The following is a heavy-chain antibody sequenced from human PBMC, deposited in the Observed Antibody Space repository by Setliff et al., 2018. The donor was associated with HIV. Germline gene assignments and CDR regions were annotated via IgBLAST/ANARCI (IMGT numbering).Heavy chain of an antibody. CDR1: GGSLSGYH. J-gene: IGHJ4*02. CDR3: ARLSGGMVPNY. Sequence: PSETLSLTCAVYGGSLSGYHWGWIRQPPGKGLEWIGSIHHSGTAYDNPSLKSRVTISVDPSKNQILLRLSSVTAADTAVYYCARLSGGMVPNYWGQGTLVTV. D-gene: IGHD3-10*01. V-gene: IGHV4-34*01. CDR2: IHHSGTA.